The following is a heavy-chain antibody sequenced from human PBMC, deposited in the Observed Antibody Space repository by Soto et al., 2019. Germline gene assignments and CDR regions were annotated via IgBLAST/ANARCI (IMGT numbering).Heavy chain of an antibody. Sequence: GESLEISCKGSGYSSTSYWIGWVRQMPGKGLEWMGIIYPGDSDTRYSPSFQGQVTISADKSISTAYLQWSSLKASDTAMYYCATRSTSDNYYYYYMDVWGKGTTVTVSS. J-gene: IGHJ6*03. D-gene: IGHD2-2*01. CDR2: IYPGDSDT. CDR1: GYSSTSYW. V-gene: IGHV5-51*01. CDR3: ATRSTSDNYYYYYMDV.